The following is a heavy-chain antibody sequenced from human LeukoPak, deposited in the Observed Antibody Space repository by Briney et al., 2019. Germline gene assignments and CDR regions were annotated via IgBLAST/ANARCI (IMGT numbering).Heavy chain of an antibody. J-gene: IGHJ6*02. D-gene: IGHD4-23*01. CDR1: GYTLTELS. CDR2: FDPEDGET. CDR3: ATVSTTVVTIYYYYGMDV. Sequence: ASVKVSCKVSGYTLTELSKHWVRQAPGKGLEWMGGFDPEDGETIYAQKFQDRVTMTEDTSTDTAYMELSSLRSEDTAVYYCATVSTTVVTIYYYYGMDVWGQGTTVTVSS. V-gene: IGHV1-24*01.